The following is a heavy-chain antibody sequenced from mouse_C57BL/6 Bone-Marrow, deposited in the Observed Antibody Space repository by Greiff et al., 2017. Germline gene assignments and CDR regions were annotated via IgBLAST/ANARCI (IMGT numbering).Heavy chain of an antibody. CDR2: ILPGSGRT. J-gene: IGHJ2*01. D-gene: IGHD2-1*01. V-gene: IGHV1-9*01. CDR1: GYTFTGSW. Sequence: VKLMESGAELMKPGASVKLSCKATGYTFTGSWIEWVKQRPGHGLEWIGEILPGSGRTNYNEKFKGKATFTADTSSNTAYMQLSSLTTEDSAIYYCASPLARYGNYDYWGQGTTLTVSS. CDR3: ASPLARYGNYDY.